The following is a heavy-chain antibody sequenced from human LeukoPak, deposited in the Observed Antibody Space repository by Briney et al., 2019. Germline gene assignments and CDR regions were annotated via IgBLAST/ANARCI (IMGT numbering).Heavy chain of an antibody. D-gene: IGHD6-13*01. CDR3: AKRPAGADFYFDY. V-gene: IGHV3-23*01. CDR1: GFTFSTHA. Sequence: GGSLRLSCAASGFTFSTHAMSWVRQASGRGPEWVSSITDSGAYYADSVKGRFTISRDNAKNTLYLQMNSLRAEDTAVYYCAKRPAGADFYFDYWGQGTRVTVSS. J-gene: IGHJ4*02. CDR2: ITDSGA.